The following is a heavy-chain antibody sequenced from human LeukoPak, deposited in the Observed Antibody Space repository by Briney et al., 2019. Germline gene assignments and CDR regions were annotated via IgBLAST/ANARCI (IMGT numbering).Heavy chain of an antibody. D-gene: IGHD3-3*01. J-gene: IGHJ4*02. Sequence: GGSLRLSCAASGFTFSSYGMHWVRQAPGKGLEWVAFIRYDGSNKYYADSVKGRFTISRDNAKNSLYLQMNSLRAEDTAVYYCARGSTIFGVVEGYFDYWGQGTLVTVSS. CDR1: GFTFSSYG. CDR3: ARGSTIFGVVEGYFDY. CDR2: IRYDGSNK. V-gene: IGHV3-30*02.